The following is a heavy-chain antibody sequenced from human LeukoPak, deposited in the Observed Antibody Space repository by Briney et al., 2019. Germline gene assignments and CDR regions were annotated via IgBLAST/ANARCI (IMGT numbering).Heavy chain of an antibody. J-gene: IGHJ5*02. CDR1: GYTFTSYG. CDR2: ISAYNGNT. CDR3: ARDPSYCSSTSCSIVRIDP. D-gene: IGHD2-2*01. V-gene: IGHV1-18*01. Sequence: ASVKVSCKASGYTFTSYGISWVRQAPGQGLEWMGWISAYNGNTNYAQKLQGRVTMTTDTSTSTAYMELRSLRSDDTAVYYCARDPSYCSSTSCSIVRIDPWGQGTLLTVSS.